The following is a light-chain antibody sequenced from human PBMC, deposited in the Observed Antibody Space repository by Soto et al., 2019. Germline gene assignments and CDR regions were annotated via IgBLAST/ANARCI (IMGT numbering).Light chain of an antibody. CDR1: QSIGSKF. CDR2: GAY. J-gene: IGKJ2*01. CDR3: QQYDTSPYT. Sequence: EILLTQSPGTLSLSPGERATLSCRASQSIGSKFLAWYQQKPGQSPRLVIYGAYNRPTGIPDRFSGSGSETDFTLTISRMEPEDFAMYYCQQYDTSPYTFGQGTKLEIK. V-gene: IGKV3-20*01.